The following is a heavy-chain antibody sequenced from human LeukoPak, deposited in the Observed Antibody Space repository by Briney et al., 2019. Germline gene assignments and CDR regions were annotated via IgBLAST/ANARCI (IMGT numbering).Heavy chain of an antibody. Sequence: GGSLRLSCAASGFTFSSYAMSWVRQAPGKGLEWVSAVRGSAGSTYYADSVKGRFTISRDNSKNTLYLQMNSLRAEDTAVYYCARDRWSYSDYWGQGTLVTVSS. CDR2: VRGSAGST. CDR1: GFTFSSYA. V-gene: IGHV3-23*01. J-gene: IGHJ4*02. CDR3: ARDRWSYSDY. D-gene: IGHD3-3*01.